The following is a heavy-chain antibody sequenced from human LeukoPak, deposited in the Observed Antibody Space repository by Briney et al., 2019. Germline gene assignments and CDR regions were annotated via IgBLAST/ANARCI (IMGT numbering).Heavy chain of an antibody. CDR2: ISSSTRRI. V-gene: IGHV3-48*02. CDR1: GFNFSSYS. J-gene: IGHJ5*02. CDR3: AREFPPHCSSTSCYPDH. Sequence: PGGSLRLSCAASGFNFSSYSLNWVRQAPGKGLEWVSYISSSTRRIYYADSVKGRFTISRDSAKNSPYLQMDSLRDEDTAMYYCAREFPPHCSSTSCYPDHWGQGTLVTVSS. D-gene: IGHD2-2*01.